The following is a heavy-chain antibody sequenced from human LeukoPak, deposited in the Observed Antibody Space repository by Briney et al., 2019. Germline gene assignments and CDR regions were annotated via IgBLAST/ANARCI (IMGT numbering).Heavy chain of an antibody. J-gene: IGHJ4*02. CDR2: ISYDGSNK. D-gene: IGHD1-26*01. CDR3: AKSGMSRFDY. V-gene: IGHV3-30*18. Sequence: GGSLRLSCAASGFTFSSYGMHWVRQAPGKGLEWVAVISYDGSNKYYADSVKGRFTISRDNSKNTVYLQMNSLRAEDTAVYYCAKSGMSRFDYWGQGTLVTVSS. CDR1: GFTFSSYG.